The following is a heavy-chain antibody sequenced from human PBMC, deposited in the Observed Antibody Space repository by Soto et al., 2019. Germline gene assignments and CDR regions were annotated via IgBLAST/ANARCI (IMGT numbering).Heavy chain of an antibody. CDR1: GFTFSSYG. Sequence: PGGSLRLSCAASGFTFSSYGMHWVRQSPGKGLEWVAVISYDGSNKYYADSVKGRFTISRDNSKNTLYLQMNSLRAEDTAVYYCAKDRTPGIAVAGPFDYCGQGTLVTVSS. J-gene: IGHJ4*02. CDR2: ISYDGSNK. D-gene: IGHD6-19*01. V-gene: IGHV3-30*18. CDR3: AKDRTPGIAVAGPFDY.